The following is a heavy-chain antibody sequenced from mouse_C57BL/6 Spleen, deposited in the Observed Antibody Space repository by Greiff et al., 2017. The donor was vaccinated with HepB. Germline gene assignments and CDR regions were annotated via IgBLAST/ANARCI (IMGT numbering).Heavy chain of an antibody. CDR3: ARSIQFDWYFDV. V-gene: IGHV1-50*01. D-gene: IGHD2-3*01. Sequence: QVQLQQPGAELVKPGASVKLSCKASGYTFISYWMQWVKQRPGQGLEWIGEIDPSDSYTNYNQKFKGKATLTVDTSSSTAYMQLSSLTSEDSAVYYCARSIQFDWYFDVWGTGTTVTVSS. CDR1: GYTFISYW. J-gene: IGHJ1*03. CDR2: IDPSDSYT.